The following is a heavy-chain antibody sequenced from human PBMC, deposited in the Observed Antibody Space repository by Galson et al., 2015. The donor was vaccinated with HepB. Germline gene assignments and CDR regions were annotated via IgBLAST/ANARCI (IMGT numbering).Heavy chain of an antibody. Sequence: SLRLSCAASGFTFSSYGMHWVRQAPGKGLEWVAVIWYDGSNKYYADSVKGRFAISRDNSKNTLYLQMNSLRAEDTAVYYCAGGYCSSTSCHSHYYYYYMDVWGKGTTVTVSS. CDR1: GFTFSSYG. CDR2: IWYDGSNK. J-gene: IGHJ6*03. CDR3: AGGYCSSTSCHSHYYYYYMDV. D-gene: IGHD2-2*01. V-gene: IGHV3-33*01.